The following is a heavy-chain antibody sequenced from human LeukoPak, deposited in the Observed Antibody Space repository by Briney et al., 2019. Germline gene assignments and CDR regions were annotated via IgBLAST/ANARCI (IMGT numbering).Heavy chain of an antibody. CDR1: GGSFSGYY. Sequence: PPETLSLTCAVYGGSFSGYYWSWIRQPPGKGLEWIGEINHSGSTNYNPSLKSRVTISVDTSKNQFSLKLSSVTAADTAVYYCAGSFGVAPFDYWGQGTLVTVSS. CDR2: INHSGST. V-gene: IGHV4-34*01. D-gene: IGHD3-3*01. CDR3: AGSFGVAPFDY. J-gene: IGHJ4*02.